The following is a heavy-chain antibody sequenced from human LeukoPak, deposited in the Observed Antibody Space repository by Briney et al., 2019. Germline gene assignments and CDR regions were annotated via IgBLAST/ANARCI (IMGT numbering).Heavy chain of an antibody. J-gene: IGHJ5*02. V-gene: IGHV1-46*01. Sequence: ASVTVSFLASRYTFTHHYMHWVRQAAGQGLEWMGVINTSAGSTSFVQKFQGRVIMTRDTSTSTAYMELNSLKSEDTAVYYCARDQSGSQHWFDPWGQGTLVTVSS. CDR1: RYTFTHHY. D-gene: IGHD1-26*01. CDR3: ARDQSGSQHWFDP. CDR2: INTSAGST.